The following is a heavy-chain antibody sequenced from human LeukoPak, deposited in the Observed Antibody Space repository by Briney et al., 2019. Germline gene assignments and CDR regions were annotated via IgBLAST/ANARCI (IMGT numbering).Heavy chain of an antibody. D-gene: IGHD3-10*01. V-gene: IGHV4-39*01. J-gene: IGHJ4*02. CDR1: GGSISSSSYY. CDR3: ARYVVYGSEFYYFDY. CDR2: INYSGST. Sequence: SDTLSLTCTVCGGSISSSSYYWSRIPQPPGKGLEGIATINYSGSTYYNPSFKSRVTISVATSKNRFSLKLSSVTAADTTVYYCARYVVYGSEFYYFDYWGQGTLVTVSS.